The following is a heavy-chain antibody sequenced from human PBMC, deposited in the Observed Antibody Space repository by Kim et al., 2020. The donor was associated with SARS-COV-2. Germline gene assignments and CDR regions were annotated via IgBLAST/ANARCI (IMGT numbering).Heavy chain of an antibody. Sequence: ADSGKGRFTTSRENSKNTLYLQRNSLRAEDTAVYYCAKDLGRSSWGGYDYWGQGTLVTVSS. CDR3: AKDLGRSSWGGYDY. D-gene: IGHD2-15*01. V-gene: IGHV3-23*01. J-gene: IGHJ4*02.